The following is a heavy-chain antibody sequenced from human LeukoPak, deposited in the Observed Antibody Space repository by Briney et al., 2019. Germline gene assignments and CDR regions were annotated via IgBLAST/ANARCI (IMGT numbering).Heavy chain of an antibody. J-gene: IGHJ4*02. D-gene: IGHD1-1*01. CDR2: ISYDGSNK. V-gene: IGHV3-30*18. CDR1: GFTVSSNY. CDR3: AKDATRAWPANVPYYFDY. Sequence: GGSPRLSCAASGFTVSSNYMSWVRQAPGKGLEWVAVISYDGSNKYYADSVKGRFTISRDNSKNTLYLQMNSLRAEDTAVYYCAKDATRAWPANVPYYFDYWGQGTLVTVSS.